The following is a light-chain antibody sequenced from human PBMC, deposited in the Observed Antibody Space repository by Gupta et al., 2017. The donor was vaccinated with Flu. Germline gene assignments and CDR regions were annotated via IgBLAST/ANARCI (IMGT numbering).Light chain of an antibody. CDR3: SSYTSSTSRV. CDR1: SSDVGDYNY. CDR2: EVS. J-gene: IGLJ1*01. V-gene: IGLV2-14*01. Sequence: QSALTQPSPVSGSRGPSITISCTGTSSDVGDYNYVSWYQHPPGKSPKLMIYEVSTRPSGVSNLFSGSKSGNTAFLTISGLQAEDEADYYCSSYTSSTSRVFGTGTKVTVL.